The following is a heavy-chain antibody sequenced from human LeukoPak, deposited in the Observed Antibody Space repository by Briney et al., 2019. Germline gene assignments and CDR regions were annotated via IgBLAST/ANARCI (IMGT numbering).Heavy chain of an antibody. CDR3: AKMGVTTVTTHYYFDY. D-gene: IGHD4-17*01. V-gene: IGHV3-23*01. J-gene: IGHJ4*02. Sequence: PGGSLRLSCAASGFTFSSYAMSWVRQAPGKGLEWVSAISGSGGSTYYADSVKGRFTISRDNSKNTLYLQMNSLRAEDTAVYYCAKMGVTTVTTHYYFDYWGQGTLVTVSS. CDR2: ISGSGGST. CDR1: GFTFSSYA.